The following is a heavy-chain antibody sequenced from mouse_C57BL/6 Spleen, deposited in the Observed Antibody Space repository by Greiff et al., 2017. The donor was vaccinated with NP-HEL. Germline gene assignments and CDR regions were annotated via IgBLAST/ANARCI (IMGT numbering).Heavy chain of an antibody. CDR1: GYTFTSYW. D-gene: IGHD1-1*01. CDR3: ASYYYGSSYSY. CDR2: IHPNSGST. J-gene: IGHJ2*01. Sequence: QVQLQQSGAELVKPGASVKLSCKASGYTFTSYWMHWVKQRPGQGLEWIGMIHPNSGSTNYNEKFKSKATLTVDKSSSTAYMQLSSLTSEDSAVYYCASYYYGSSYSYWGQGTTLTVSS. V-gene: IGHV1-64*01.